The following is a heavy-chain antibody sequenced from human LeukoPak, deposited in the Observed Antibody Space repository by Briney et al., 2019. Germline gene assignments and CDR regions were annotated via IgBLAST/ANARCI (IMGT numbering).Heavy chain of an antibody. V-gene: IGHV3-48*03. Sequence: GGSLRLSCAASGFTFSSYEMNWVRQAPGKGLEWVSYISSSGSTIYYADSVKGRLTISRDNAKNSLYLHMKSLRAQDTAVYYWASTTTYYYGSGTQTCWFDPWAREPWSPSPQ. J-gene: IGHJ5*02. CDR1: GFTFSSYE. CDR3: ASTTTYYYGSGTQTCWFDP. D-gene: IGHD3-10*01. CDR2: ISSSGSTI.